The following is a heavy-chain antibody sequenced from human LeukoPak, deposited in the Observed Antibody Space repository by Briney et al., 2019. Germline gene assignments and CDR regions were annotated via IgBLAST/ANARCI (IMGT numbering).Heavy chain of an antibody. J-gene: IGHJ6*03. CDR2: ISYDASDK. Sequence: GGSLRLSCAASGFTFSGYAMHWVRQAPGKGLEWVAVISYDASDKYYADSVKGRFTISRDNSKNTLYLQMNSLRAEDTAVYYCARDKYYYDSSGFAYYMDVWGKGTTVTVSS. CDR3: ARDKYYYDSSGFAYYMDV. CDR1: GFTFSGYA. D-gene: IGHD3-22*01. V-gene: IGHV3-30*04.